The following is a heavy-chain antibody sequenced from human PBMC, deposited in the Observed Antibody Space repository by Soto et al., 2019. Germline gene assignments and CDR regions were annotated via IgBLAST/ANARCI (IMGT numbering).Heavy chain of an antibody. V-gene: IGHV3-30-3*01. Sequence: GGSLRLSCAASGFTFSSYAMHWVRQAPGKGLEWVAVISYDGSNKYYADSVKGRFTISRDNSKNTLYLQMNSLRAEDTAVYYCAREYDFWSGYHFDYWGQGTLVTVSS. D-gene: IGHD3-3*01. J-gene: IGHJ4*02. CDR2: ISYDGSNK. CDR3: AREYDFWSGYHFDY. CDR1: GFTFSSYA.